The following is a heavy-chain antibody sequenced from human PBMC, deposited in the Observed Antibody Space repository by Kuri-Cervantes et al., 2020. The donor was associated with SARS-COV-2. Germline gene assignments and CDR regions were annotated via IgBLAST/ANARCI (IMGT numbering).Heavy chain of an antibody. CDR3: ARETYYYDSSGPTFDI. J-gene: IGHJ3*02. D-gene: IGHD3-22*01. CDR1: GFTFSSYA. CDR2: ISYDGSNK. V-gene: IGHV3-30-3*01. Sequence: GESLKISCASSGFTFSSYAMHWVRQAPGKGLEWVAVISYDGSNKYYADSVKGRFTISRDNSKNTLYLQMNSLRAEDTAVYYCARETYYYDSSGPTFDIWGQGTMVTVSS.